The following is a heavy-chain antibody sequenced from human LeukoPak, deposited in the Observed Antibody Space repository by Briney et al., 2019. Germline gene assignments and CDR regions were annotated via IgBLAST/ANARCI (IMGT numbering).Heavy chain of an antibody. Sequence: PGGSLRLSCAASGFTVSSNYMSWVRQAPGKGLEWVSVIYSGGSTYYADSVKGRFTISRDNSKNTLYLQMNSLRAEDTAVYYCASEPDKNRAGYYYYMDVWGKGTTVTVSS. J-gene: IGHJ6*03. V-gene: IGHV3-53*01. CDR1: GFTVSSNY. CDR2: IYSGGST. CDR3: ASEPDKNRAGYYYYMDV. D-gene: IGHD1/OR15-1a*01.